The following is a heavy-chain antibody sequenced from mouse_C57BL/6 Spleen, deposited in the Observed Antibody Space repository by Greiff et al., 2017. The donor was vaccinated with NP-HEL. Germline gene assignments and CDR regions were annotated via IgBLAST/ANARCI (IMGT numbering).Heavy chain of an antibody. CDR1: GYTFTSYW. CDR3: ARDSSYEGFWYFDV. J-gene: IGHJ1*03. V-gene: IGHV1-72*01. Sequence: QVQLQQPGAELVKPGASVKLSCKASGYTFTSYWMHWVKQRPGRGLEWIGRIDPNSGGTKYNEKFKSKATLTVDKPSSTAYMQLSSLTSEDSAVYYCARDSSYEGFWYFDVWGTGTTVTVSS. D-gene: IGHD1-1*01. CDR2: IDPNSGGT.